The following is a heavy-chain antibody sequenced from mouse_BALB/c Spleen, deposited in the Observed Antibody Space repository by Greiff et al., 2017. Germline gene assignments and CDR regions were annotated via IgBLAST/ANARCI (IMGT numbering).Heavy chain of an antibody. CDR2: ISYSGST. Sequence: EVKLQESGPSLVKPSQTLSLTCSVTGDSITSGYWNWIRKFPGNKLEYMGYISYSGSTYYNPSLKSRISITRDTSKNQYYLQLNSVTTEDTATYYCARWGYYGSRRGYFDVWGAGTTVTVSS. J-gene: IGHJ1*01. CDR3: ARWGYYGSRRGYFDV. CDR1: GDSITSGY. D-gene: IGHD1-1*01. V-gene: IGHV3-8*02.